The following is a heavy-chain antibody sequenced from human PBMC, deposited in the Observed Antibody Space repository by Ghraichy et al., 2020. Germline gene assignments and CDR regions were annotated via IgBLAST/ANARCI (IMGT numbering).Heavy chain of an antibody. CDR1: GGSISSYY. V-gene: IGHV4-4*07. CDR3: ARDFSSGRSSGLLDDAFDI. J-gene: IGHJ3*02. Sequence: SETLSLTCTVSGGSISSYYWSWIRQPAGKGLEWIGRIYTSGSTNYNPSLKSRVTMSVDTSKNQFSLKLSSVTAADTAVYYCARDFSSGRSSGLLDDAFDIWGQGTMVTVSS. CDR2: IYTSGST. D-gene: IGHD6-19*01.